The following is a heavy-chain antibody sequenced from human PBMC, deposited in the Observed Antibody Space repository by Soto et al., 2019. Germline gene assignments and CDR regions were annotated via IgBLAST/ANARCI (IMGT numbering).Heavy chain of an antibody. CDR2: IYPGDSDT. CDR3: ARTSAAGKYYYGMDV. V-gene: IGHV5-51*07. Sequence: PGESLKSSCKGPGYSFTSYWIGWVHQMPGKGLEWMGIIYPGDSDTRYSPSFQGQVTISADKSISTAYLQWSSLKASDTAMYYCARTSAAGKYYYGMDVWGQGTTVTVPS. CDR1: GYSFTSYW. D-gene: IGHD6-13*01. J-gene: IGHJ6*02.